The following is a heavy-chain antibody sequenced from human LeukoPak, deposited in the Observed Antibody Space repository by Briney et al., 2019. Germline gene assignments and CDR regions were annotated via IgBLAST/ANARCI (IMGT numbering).Heavy chain of an antibody. CDR2: ISSSSSTI. CDR1: GFTFSSYS. Sequence: GGSLRPSCAASGFTFSSYSMNWVRQAPGKGLEWVSYISSSSSTIYYADSVKGRFTISRDNAKNSLYLQMNSLRDEDTAVYYCAAGYCSGGSCYPYYYYGMDVWGQGTTVTVSS. V-gene: IGHV3-48*02. CDR3: AAGYCSGGSCYPYYYYGMDV. J-gene: IGHJ6*02. D-gene: IGHD2-15*01.